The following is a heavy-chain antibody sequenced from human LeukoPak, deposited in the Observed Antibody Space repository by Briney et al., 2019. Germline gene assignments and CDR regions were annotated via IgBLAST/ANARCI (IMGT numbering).Heavy chain of an antibody. J-gene: IGHJ3*02. CDR2: IFYSGGT. Sequence: PSETLSLTCTVSGGSICSSSYYWGWIRQPPGKELEWIGSIFYSGGTFYNPSLKSRVTISVDTSNNQFSLRLSSVTAADTAVYYCARCSGSGNYRPHAFEIWGQGTVVTVSS. CDR3: ARCSGSGNYRPHAFEI. CDR1: GGSICSSSYY. V-gene: IGHV4-39*01. D-gene: IGHD3-10*01.